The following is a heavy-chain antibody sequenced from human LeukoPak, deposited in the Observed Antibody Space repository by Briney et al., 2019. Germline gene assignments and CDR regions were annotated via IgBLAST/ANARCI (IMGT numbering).Heavy chain of an antibody. CDR1: GFTVSSNY. J-gene: IGHJ4*02. Sequence: AGGSLRLSCAASGFTVSSNYMSWVRQAPGKGLEWVSVIYSGGSTYYADSVKGRFTISRDNSKNTLYIKMNSLRAEDTAVYYCARVGYCGGDCYSGVFDYWGQGTLVTVSS. CDR2: IYSGGST. CDR3: ARVGYCGGDCYSGVFDY. V-gene: IGHV3-66*01. D-gene: IGHD2-21*02.